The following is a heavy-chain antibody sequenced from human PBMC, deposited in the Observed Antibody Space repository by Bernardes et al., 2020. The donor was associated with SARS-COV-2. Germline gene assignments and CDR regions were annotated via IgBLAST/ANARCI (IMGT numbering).Heavy chain of an antibody. CDR1: GYTFTSYA. V-gene: IGHV1-3*01. J-gene: IGHJ6*02. CDR3: AREIPVYRNSSDYAHYYYAMDV. D-gene: IGHD3-22*01. CDR2: INAGNGNT. Sequence: ASVKVSCQASGYTFTSYAMHWVRQAPGQRLEWMGWINAGNGNTKYSQKFQGRVTIPRDTSASTAYMELNSQKTEDTAVYYCAREIPVYRNSSDYAHYYYAMDVWGQGTTVTVSS.